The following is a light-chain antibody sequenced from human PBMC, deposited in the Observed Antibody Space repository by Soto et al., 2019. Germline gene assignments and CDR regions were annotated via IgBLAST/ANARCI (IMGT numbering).Light chain of an antibody. V-gene: IGKV1-27*01. CDR2: AAS. J-gene: IGKJ3*01. CDR1: QGITNY. Sequence: DIQVTQSPSSLSASVGDRVTITCRASQGITNYLAWYQQQPGKVPKLLMYAASTLQSGVPSRFSGSGSGTDFTLTISSLQPEDVATYYCQRYNSVPPVTFGPGTKVNL. CDR3: QRYNSVPPVT.